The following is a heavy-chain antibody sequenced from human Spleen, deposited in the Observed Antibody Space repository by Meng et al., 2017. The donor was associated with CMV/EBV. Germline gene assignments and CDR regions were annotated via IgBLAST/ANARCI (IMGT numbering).Heavy chain of an antibody. CDR2: INPNSGGT. CDR1: GSTFTGYY. Sequence: VQRVQAGGGVRKPGASVKVSCKASGSTFTGYYMDWVRQAPGQGLEWMGWINPNSGGTNYAQKFQGRVTMTRDTSISTAYMELSRLRSDDTAVYYCARGVSSGWYRHYFDYWGQGTLVTVSS. D-gene: IGHD6-19*01. CDR3: ARGVSSGWYRHYFDY. J-gene: IGHJ4*02. V-gene: IGHV1-2*02.